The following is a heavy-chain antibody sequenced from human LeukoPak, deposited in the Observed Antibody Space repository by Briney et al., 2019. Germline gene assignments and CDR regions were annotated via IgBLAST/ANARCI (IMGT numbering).Heavy chain of an antibody. D-gene: IGHD2-2*02. CDR1: GYSFTSYD. Sequence: ASVKVSCKASGYSFTSYDINWMRQAPGQGLEWMGWMNPNTGSTGYAQKFQGRVTLVRNISITTAYMELSRLGSEDTAVYYCARMYCGGTSCYRDYFYHMDVWGKGTTVAVSS. J-gene: IGHJ6*03. CDR2: MNPNTGST. V-gene: IGHV1-8*01. CDR3: ARMYCGGTSCYRDYFYHMDV.